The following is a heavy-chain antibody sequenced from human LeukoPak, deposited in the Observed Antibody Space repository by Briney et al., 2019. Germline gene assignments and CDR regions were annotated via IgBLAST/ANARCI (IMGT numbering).Heavy chain of an antibody. CDR2: IYPGDSDT. D-gene: IGHD4-11*01. CDR1: GYSFTSYW. Sequence: GESLKISCKGSGYSFTSYWIGWVRQMPGKGLEWMGIIYPGDSDTRYSPSFQGQVTISADKSISTAYLQWSSLKASDTARYYCARPPSVTTNDFDYWGQGTLVTVSS. V-gene: IGHV5-51*01. CDR3: ARPPSVTTNDFDY. J-gene: IGHJ4*02.